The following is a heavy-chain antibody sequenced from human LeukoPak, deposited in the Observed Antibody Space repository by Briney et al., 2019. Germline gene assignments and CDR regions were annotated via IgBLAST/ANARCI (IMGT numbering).Heavy chain of an antibody. CDR3: VKDSSRRGHCTNGVCYPPDAFDI. Sequence: GGSLRLSCSASGFTFSRYAMHWVRQAPGKGLEYVSAISSNGGSTYYADSVKGRFTISRDNSKNTLYLQMSSLRAEDTAVYYCVKDSSRRGHCTNGVCYPPDAFDIWGQGTMVTVSS. D-gene: IGHD2-8*01. CDR2: ISSNGGST. CDR1: GFTFSRYA. J-gene: IGHJ3*02. V-gene: IGHV3-64D*09.